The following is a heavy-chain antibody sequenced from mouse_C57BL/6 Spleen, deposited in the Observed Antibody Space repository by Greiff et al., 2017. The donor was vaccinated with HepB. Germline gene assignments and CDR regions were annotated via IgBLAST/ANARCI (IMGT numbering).Heavy chain of an antibody. D-gene: IGHD2-4*01. V-gene: IGHV1-69*01. J-gene: IGHJ4*01. Sequence: QVQLQQPGAELVMPGASVKLSCKASGYTFTSYWMHWVKQRPGQGLEWIGEIDPSDSYTNYNQKFKGKSTLTVDKSSSTAYMQLSSLTSEDSAVYYCARNGYDYDVDYYAMDYWGQGTSVTVSS. CDR3: ARNGYDYDVDYYAMDY. CDR1: GYTFTSYW. CDR2: IDPSDSYT.